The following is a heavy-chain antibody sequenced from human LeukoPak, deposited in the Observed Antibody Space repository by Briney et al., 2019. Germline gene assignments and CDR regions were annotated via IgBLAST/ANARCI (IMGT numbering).Heavy chain of an antibody. CDR2: IYDSGST. Sequence: KPSETLSLTCTVSGGSISSYYWSWIRQPPGKGLEWIGYIYDSGSTNYNPSLKSRVTISVDTSKNQFSLKLSSVTAADTAVYYCARESIESGAFDIWGQGTMVTVSS. V-gene: IGHV4-59*01. CDR1: GGSISSYY. J-gene: IGHJ3*02. CDR3: ARESIESGAFDI. D-gene: IGHD2-21*01.